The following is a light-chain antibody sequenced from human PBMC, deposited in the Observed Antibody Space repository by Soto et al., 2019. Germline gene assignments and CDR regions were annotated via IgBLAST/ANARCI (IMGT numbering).Light chain of an antibody. V-gene: IGLV2-23*03. J-gene: IGLJ2*01. CDR3: GSYAGSYTVV. Sequence: QSALTQPASVSGSPGQSISISCTGTSSDIGSYNLVSWYQQLPGKAPKLIIYEGSKRPSGLSNRFSGSKSGNTASLTISGLQAEDEADYYCGSYAGSYTVVFGGGTKVTVL. CDR2: EGS. CDR1: SSDIGSYNL.